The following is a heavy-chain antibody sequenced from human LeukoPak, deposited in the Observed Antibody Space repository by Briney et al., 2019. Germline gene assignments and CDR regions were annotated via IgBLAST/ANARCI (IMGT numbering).Heavy chain of an antibody. J-gene: IGHJ4*02. CDR2: IGTAGDT. V-gene: IGHV3-13*01. CDR1: EFTFSDYD. D-gene: IGHD6-19*01. Sequence: GGSLRLSCAASEFTFSDYDMHWVRHATGKGLEWVSAIGTAGDTYYPGSVKGRFTISRENAKNSLYLQMNSLRAEDTAVYYCARGSSGFASSHPFDYWGQGTLVTVSS. CDR3: ARGSSGFASSHPFDY.